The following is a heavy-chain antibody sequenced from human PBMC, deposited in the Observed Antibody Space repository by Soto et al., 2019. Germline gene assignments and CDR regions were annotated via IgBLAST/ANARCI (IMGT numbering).Heavy chain of an antibody. CDR3: TRHLMDV. V-gene: IGHV3-73*01. CDR2: IRSKANNYEA. CDR1: GFTFSASA. J-gene: IGHJ6*02. Sequence: EVQLVESGGGLVQPGGSLKLSCATSGFTFSASAMHWVRQASGKGLEWVGHIRSKANNYEAAYAASVKGRFTISRDDSKNTAYLQMNSLKTEDTAVYYCTRHLMDVWDQGTTVTVSS.